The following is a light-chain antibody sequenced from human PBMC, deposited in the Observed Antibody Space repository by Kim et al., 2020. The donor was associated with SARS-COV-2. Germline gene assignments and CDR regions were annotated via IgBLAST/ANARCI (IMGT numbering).Light chain of an antibody. CDR1: RRIIRTY. Sequence: PRDKATSPCSATRRIIRTYLAWYQHKPGQAPRLLIYIASSRATGIPDRFSGSGSGTEFTLTISRLEPEDFAIYYCHQYGSPPSTFGQGTRVEIK. J-gene: IGKJ5*01. CDR2: IAS. V-gene: IGKV3-20*01. CDR3: HQYGSPPST.